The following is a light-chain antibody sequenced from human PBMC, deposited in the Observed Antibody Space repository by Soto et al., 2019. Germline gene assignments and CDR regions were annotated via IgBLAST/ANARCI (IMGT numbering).Light chain of an antibody. CDR2: DTS. CDR3: QQYDDWLRLT. Sequence: EFVLTQSPGTLSLSPGERATLSCRASQSLANSFIAWYQQKPGQAPRLLIYDTSSRATGIPARFSGSGSGTEFNLTISSLQSEDFAVYFCQQYDDWLRLTFGGGTKVDIK. CDR1: QSLANSF. V-gene: IGKV3D-15*01. J-gene: IGKJ4*01.